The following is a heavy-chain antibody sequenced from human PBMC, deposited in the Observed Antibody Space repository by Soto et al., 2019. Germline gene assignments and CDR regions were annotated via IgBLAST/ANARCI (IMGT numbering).Heavy chain of an antibody. Sequence: SETLSLTCTVSGGSISSYYWIWIRQPPGKGLEWIGYIYYSGSTNYNPSLKSRVTISVDTSKNQFSLKLSSVTAADTAVYYCARDFGRYCSGGSCYLDAFDIWGQGTMVTVSS. D-gene: IGHD2-15*01. CDR1: GGSISSYY. V-gene: IGHV4-59*01. CDR2: IYYSGST. J-gene: IGHJ3*02. CDR3: ARDFGRYCSGGSCYLDAFDI.